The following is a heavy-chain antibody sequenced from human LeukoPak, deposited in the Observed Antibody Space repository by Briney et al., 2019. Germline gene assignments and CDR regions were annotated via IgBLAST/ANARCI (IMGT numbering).Heavy chain of an antibody. CDR3: ARDSGDSSGYYPGY. Sequence: GGSLRLSCATSGFAFSTQGMHWVHQAPGKGLEWVAAIWHDGNNKYYVDSVKGRFTISRDNSKNTVYLQMNSLRVEDTAVYYCARDSGDSSGYYPGYWGQGTLVTVSS. V-gene: IGHV3-33*01. CDR1: GFAFSTQG. D-gene: IGHD3-22*01. CDR2: IWHDGNNK. J-gene: IGHJ4*02.